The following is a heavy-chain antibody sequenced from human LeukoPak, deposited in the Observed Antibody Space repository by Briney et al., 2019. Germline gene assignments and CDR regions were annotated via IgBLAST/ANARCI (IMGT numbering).Heavy chain of an antibody. CDR1: GFTFSSYA. D-gene: IGHD5-12*01. V-gene: IGHV3-30*04. CDR2: ISFDGTHD. CDR3: AKDFETIVDRAVDI. J-gene: IGHJ3*02. Sequence: QPGTSLRLSCAASGFTFSSYAIHWVRQAPGKGLEWVAVISFDGTHDFYADSVKGRITISRDNSKNTLYLQMNSLTVEDTAVYYCAKDFETIVDRAVDIWGQGTMVTVSS.